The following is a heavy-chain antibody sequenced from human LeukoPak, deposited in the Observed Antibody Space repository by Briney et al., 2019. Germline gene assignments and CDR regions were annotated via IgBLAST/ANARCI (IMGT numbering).Heavy chain of an antibody. CDR3: ARGAESEANDY. V-gene: IGHV4-34*01. CDR1: VGSFSVSY. Sequence: SETLSLTCAVYVGSFSVSYWCWIRARPGEGLGWVGEINHGGMTAYTTSLKSRVTISVDTSKNQFSLKLSSVTAADTAVYYCARGAESEANDYWGQGTLVTVSS. J-gene: IGHJ4*02. CDR2: INHGGMT.